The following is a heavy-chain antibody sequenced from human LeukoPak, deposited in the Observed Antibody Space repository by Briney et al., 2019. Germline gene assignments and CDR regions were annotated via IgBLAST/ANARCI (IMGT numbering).Heavy chain of an antibody. D-gene: IGHD2-15*01. Sequence: ASVKVSCKASGYTFTGYYMHWVRQAPGQGLEWMGRINPNSGGTSYAQKFQGRVTMTRDTSISTAYMELSRLRSDDTAVYYCARESEVVVANYYYMDVWGKGTTVTVSS. CDR3: ARESEVVVANYYYMDV. CDR2: INPNSGGT. V-gene: IGHV1-2*06. J-gene: IGHJ6*03. CDR1: GYTFTGYY.